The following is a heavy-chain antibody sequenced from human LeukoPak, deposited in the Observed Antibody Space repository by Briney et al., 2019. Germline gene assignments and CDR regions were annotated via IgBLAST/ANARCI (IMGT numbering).Heavy chain of an antibody. CDR3: ARDVDTAIDY. Sequence: GGSLRLSCAASGFTLSSYRMNWVRQAPGKGLEWVSYISSSSSTIYYADSVKGRFTISRDNAKNSLYLQMNSLRAEDTAVYYCARDVDTAIDYWGQGTLVTVSS. CDR2: ISSSSSTI. CDR1: GFTLSSYR. J-gene: IGHJ4*02. D-gene: IGHD5-18*01. V-gene: IGHV3-48*01.